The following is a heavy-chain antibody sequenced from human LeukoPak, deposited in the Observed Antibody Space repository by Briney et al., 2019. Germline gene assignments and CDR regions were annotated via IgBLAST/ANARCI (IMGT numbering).Heavy chain of an antibody. V-gene: IGHV3-74*01. Sequence: PGGSLRLSCAASGFTFSNYWIHWVRQAPGKGLVWVSRISNDGSTTAYADSVRGRFTISRDNAKHTLYLQMNSLRAEDTAVYYCARKGSGNYYVDYWGQGTLVTVSS. CDR2: ISNDGSTT. CDR1: GFTFSNYW. CDR3: ARKGSGNYYVDY. J-gene: IGHJ4*02. D-gene: IGHD1-26*01.